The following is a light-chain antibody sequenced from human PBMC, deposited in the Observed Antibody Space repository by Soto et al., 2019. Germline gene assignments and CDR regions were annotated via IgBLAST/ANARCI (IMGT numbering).Light chain of an antibody. CDR1: QSVSSN. V-gene: IGKV3-15*01. J-gene: IGKJ1*01. Sequence: VMTQSPANLSKTPGERATLSCRASQSVSSNLAWYQQKPGQAPRLLIYGASTRATGIPARFSGSGSGTEFTLTISSLQYEDFAVYYCQQYNKWPTFGQGTRV. CDR3: QQYNKWPT. CDR2: GAS.